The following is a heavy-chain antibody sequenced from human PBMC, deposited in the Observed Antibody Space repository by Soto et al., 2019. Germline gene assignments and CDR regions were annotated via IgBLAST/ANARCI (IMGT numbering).Heavy chain of an antibody. CDR2: INHSGTT. CDR1: GGSVSGYF. CDR3: ARRYCSDSYCSYFDY. J-gene: IGHJ4*02. D-gene: IGHD2-15*01. V-gene: IGHV4-34*01. Sequence: SETLSLTCAVYGGSVSGYFWSWIRQPPGKGLEWIGEINHSGTTSYSPTLDSRVTTSVDTSKNQFSLRLSSVTAADTAIYYCARRYCSDSYCSYFDYWGRGTLVTVSS.